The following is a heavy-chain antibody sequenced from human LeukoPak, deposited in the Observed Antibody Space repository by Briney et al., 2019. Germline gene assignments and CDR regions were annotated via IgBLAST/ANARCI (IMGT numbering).Heavy chain of an antibody. CDR2: IYNSGST. CDR3: VRAYDY. Sequence: PGGSLRLSCVASGFTFSSYWMHWIRRPPGKGLEWIGEIYNSGSTIYNPSLKRRGSTSVDTSKNHLSLNLNSVTAAATAVYYCVRAYDYWGQGTLVTVSS. J-gene: IGHJ4*02. V-gene: IGHV4-34*01. CDR1: GFTFSSYW.